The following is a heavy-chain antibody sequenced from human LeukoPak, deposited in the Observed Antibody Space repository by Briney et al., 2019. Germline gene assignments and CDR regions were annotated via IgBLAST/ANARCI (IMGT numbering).Heavy chain of an antibody. CDR1: GGSISSSSYY. J-gene: IGHJ5*02. CDR3: WRHDYDWNGYNWFDP. Sequence: SETLSLTCTVSGGSISSSSYYWGWIRPPPGKRLEWIGSLYYTAITYYNPSLKSRVTTSLDTSKNQFTLKLSSVTAADTAVYYCWRHDYDWNGYNWFDPWGQGTLVTVSS. V-gene: IGHV4-39*01. D-gene: IGHD3-22*01. CDR2: LYYTAIT.